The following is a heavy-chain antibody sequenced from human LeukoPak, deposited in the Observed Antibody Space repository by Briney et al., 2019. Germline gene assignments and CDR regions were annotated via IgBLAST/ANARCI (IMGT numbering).Heavy chain of an antibody. CDR2: HYWNNDK. J-gene: IGHJ4*02. CDR1: AFSLSTTGVA. Sequence: SGPTLAKPTQTLTLTCTFSAFSLSTTGVAVGWIRQPPGKALEWLAVHYWNNDKSYSPSLKSRLTITKDSSKNQVILIMTNMDPVDTATYYCAHKGRGSGSFTMWGQGTLVTVSS. V-gene: IGHV2-5*01. CDR3: AHKGRGSGSFTM. D-gene: IGHD3-10*01.